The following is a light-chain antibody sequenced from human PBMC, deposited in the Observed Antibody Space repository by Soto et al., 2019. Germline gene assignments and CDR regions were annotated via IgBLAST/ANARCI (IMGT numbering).Light chain of an antibody. CDR3: SSYTSSSVWV. CDR2: DVS. J-gene: IGLJ3*02. V-gene: IGLV2-14*01. CDR1: SSDVGGYNY. Sequence: QSALTQPASVSGSPGQSITISCTGASSDVGGYNYVSWYQQHPGKAPQLMIYDVSNRPSGVSIRFSGSKSGNTASPTISGLQAEDEADYYCSSYTSSSVWVFGGGTKLTVL.